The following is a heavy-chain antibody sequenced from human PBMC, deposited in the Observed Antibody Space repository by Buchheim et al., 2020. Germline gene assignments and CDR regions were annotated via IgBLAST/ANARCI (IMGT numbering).Heavy chain of an antibody. Sequence: QVQLVESGGGVVQPGRSLRLSCAASGFTFSSYAMHWVRQAPGKGLEWVAVISYDGSNKYYADSVKGRFTISRDNSKKKLYLQMNSLRAEVTAVYYCARGPYYYDSSAPNGYWGQGTL. CDR2: ISYDGSNK. CDR1: GFTFSSYA. CDR3: ARGPYYYDSSAPNGY. D-gene: IGHD3-22*01. V-gene: IGHV3-30-3*01. J-gene: IGHJ4*02.